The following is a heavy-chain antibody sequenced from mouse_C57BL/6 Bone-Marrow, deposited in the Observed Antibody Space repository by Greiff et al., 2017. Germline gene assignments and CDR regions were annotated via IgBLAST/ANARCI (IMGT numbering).Heavy chain of an antibody. J-gene: IGHJ1*03. D-gene: IGHD2-3*01. CDR2: INPGSGGT. V-gene: IGHV1-54*01. Sequence: VQLQQSGAELVRPGTSVKVSCKASGYAFTNYLIEWVKQRPGQGLEWIGVINPGSGGTNYNEKFKGKATLTADKSSSTAYMQLSSLTSEDSAVDFCAGYYDGYFSYWYFDGWGTGTTVTVSS. CDR1: GYAFTNYL. CDR3: AGYYDGYFSYWYFDG.